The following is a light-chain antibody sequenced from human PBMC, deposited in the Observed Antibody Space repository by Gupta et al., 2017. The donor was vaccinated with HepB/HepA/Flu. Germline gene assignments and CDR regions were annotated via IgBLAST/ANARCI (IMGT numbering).Light chain of an antibody. CDR2: KNN. Sequence: QSVLTQPPSASGTPGQRVTISCSGSSSNIGSNYVYWYQQLPGTAPKLLIYKNNQRPSGVPDRFSGSKSGTAASLAISGLRSEDDADYYGAAWDDSLSGVFGGGTKLTVL. CDR1: SSNIGSNY. J-gene: IGLJ2*01. V-gene: IGLV1-47*01. CDR3: AAWDDSLSGV.